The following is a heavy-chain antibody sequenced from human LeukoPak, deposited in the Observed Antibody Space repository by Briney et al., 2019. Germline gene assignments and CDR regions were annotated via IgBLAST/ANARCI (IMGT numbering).Heavy chain of an antibody. CDR1: GFSFSAYW. Sequence: GGSLRLSCAASGFSFSAYWTHWVRQAPGKGLVWVSRINSDGSGTGYADSVKGRFTISRDNAKNSLYLQMNSLRAEDTAVYYCARSAYYYDSSGYYYVQKYYYYYYMDVWGKGTTVTVSS. CDR2: INSDGSGT. D-gene: IGHD3-22*01. V-gene: IGHV3-74*01. J-gene: IGHJ6*03. CDR3: ARSAYYYDSSGYYYVQKYYYYYYMDV.